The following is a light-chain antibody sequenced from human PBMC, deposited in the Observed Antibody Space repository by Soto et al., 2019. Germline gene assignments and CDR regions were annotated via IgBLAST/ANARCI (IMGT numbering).Light chain of an antibody. J-gene: IGKJ5*01. CDR2: DAS. CDR1: QSASSNY. V-gene: IGKV3-20*01. Sequence: EVVLTQSPGTLSLSPGERATLSSRASQSASSNYLARYQQKPGQAPSLLIYDASRRATRIPDRFSGSGSGTDFTLTISRLEHEDFAVYYCQQYGGSPPSTFGQGTRLEIK. CDR3: QQYGGSPPST.